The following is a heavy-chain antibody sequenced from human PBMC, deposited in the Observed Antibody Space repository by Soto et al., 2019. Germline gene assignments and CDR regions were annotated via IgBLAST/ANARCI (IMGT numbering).Heavy chain of an antibody. Sequence: STNYNPSLKSRVTISVDTSKNQFSLKLSSVTAADTAVYYCARHGEGSRRTMFVSWGQGTLVTVSS. D-gene: IGHD1-7*01. CDR2: ST. CDR3: ARHGEGSRRTMFVS. J-gene: IGHJ4*02. V-gene: IGHV4-59*08.